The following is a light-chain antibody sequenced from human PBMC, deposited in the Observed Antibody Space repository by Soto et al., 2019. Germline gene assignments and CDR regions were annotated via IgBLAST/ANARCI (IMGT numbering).Light chain of an antibody. J-gene: IGLJ1*01. CDR2: DVS. Sequence: QSALTQPASVSGSPGQSITISCTGTSSEVGGYNYVSWYRQHPGRAPKLMIYDVSNRPSGVSNRFSGSKSGNTASLTISGLKAEDEADYYCSSYTRSSTYVFGTGTKLTVL. CDR3: SSYTRSSTYV. CDR1: SSEVGGYNY. V-gene: IGLV2-14*01.